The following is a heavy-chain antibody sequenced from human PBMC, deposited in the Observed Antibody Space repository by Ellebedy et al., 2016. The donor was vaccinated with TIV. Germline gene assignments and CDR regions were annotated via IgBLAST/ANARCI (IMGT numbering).Heavy chain of an antibody. D-gene: IGHD5-12*01. CDR2: INQDGSVK. V-gene: IGHV3-7*04. CDR1: GFTFNNFW. Sequence: GESLKISCAASGFTFNNFWMYWVRQAPGRGLEWVANINQDGSVKFYVGSVRGRFTISRDNVKNSLYLQMNRLRAEDTAVYYCARDREGGFAISHWGQGTQVTVSS. CDR3: ARDREGGFAISH. J-gene: IGHJ4*02.